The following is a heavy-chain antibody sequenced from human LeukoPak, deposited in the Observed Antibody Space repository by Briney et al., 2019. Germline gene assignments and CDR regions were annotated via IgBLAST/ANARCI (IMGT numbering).Heavy chain of an antibody. CDR2: IKGDESSI. Sequence: GGSLRLSCAASAFTFSSYWMHWVRQAPGKGLEWVSRIKGDESSINYADSVEGRFTISRDNAKNTVYLHLNSLRVEDTAVYYCAKDVVGGSWYYFDYWGQGTLVTVSS. D-gene: IGHD6-13*01. CDR1: AFTFSSYW. CDR3: AKDVVGGSWYYFDY. V-gene: IGHV3-74*01. J-gene: IGHJ4*02.